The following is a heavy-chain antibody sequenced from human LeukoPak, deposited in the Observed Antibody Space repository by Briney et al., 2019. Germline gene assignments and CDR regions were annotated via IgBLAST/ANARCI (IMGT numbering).Heavy chain of an antibody. CDR1: GGSISRGGYY. J-gene: IGHJ2*01. CDR2: IYYSANT. V-gene: IGHV4-31*03. CDR3: AYNSGYDYWYFDL. D-gene: IGHD5-12*01. Sequence: PSETLSLTCTVSGGSISRGGYYWSWIRQHPGKGLEWIGYIYYSANTYYNPSLKSRVTISLATSQNQFSLTLSSVTAADTAVYYCAYNSGYDYWYFDLWGRGTLVTVSS.